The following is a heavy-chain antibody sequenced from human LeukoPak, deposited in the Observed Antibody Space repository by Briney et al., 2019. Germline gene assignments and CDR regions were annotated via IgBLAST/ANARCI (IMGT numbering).Heavy chain of an antibody. CDR2: IIPILDIA. Sequence: SVKVSCKASGGTFSSYTISWVRQAPGQGLEWMGRIIPILDIANYAQKFQGRVTITADKSTSTAYMELSSLRSEDTAVYYCARAPNYYDSSGYLVYYYGMDVWGQGTTVTVSS. D-gene: IGHD3-22*01. CDR1: GGTFSSYT. J-gene: IGHJ6*02. CDR3: ARAPNYYDSSGYLVYYYGMDV. V-gene: IGHV1-69*02.